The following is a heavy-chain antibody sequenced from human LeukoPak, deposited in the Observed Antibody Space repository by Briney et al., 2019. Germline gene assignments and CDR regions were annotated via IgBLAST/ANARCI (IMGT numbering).Heavy chain of an antibody. J-gene: IGHJ6*02. CDR3: ARIGYCSGGSCYSGAYYYYGMDV. V-gene: IGHV3-21*01. D-gene: IGHD2-15*01. Sequence: GGSLRLSCAASGFTFSSYSMNWVRQAPGKGLEWVSSISSSSSYIYYADSVKGRFTISRDNAKNSLYLQMNSLRAEDTAVYYCARIGYCSGGSCYSGAYYYYGMDVWGQGTTVTVSS. CDR2: ISSSSSYI. CDR1: GFTFSSYS.